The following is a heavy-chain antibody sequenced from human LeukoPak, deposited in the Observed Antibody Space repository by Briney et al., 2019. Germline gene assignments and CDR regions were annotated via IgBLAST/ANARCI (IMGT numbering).Heavy chain of an antibody. CDR3: ARDVLGIAAA. D-gene: IGHD6-13*01. J-gene: IGHJ5*02. CDR1: GGSISSYY. Sequence: SETLSLTCTVSGGSISSYYWSWIRQPPGKGLEWIGYIYYSGSTNYNPSLKSRVTISVDTSKNQFSLKLSSVAAADTAVYYCARDVLGIAAAWGQGTLVTVSS. CDR2: IYYSGST. V-gene: IGHV4-59*01.